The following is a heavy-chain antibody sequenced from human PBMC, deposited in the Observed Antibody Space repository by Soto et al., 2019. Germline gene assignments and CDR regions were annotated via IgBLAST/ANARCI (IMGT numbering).Heavy chain of an antibody. J-gene: IGHJ3*02. Sequence: GESLKISGKGSGYSFNMYWIAWVRQMPWQGLEWMGIIYPGDSDTTYSSSFQGQATISADKTVSTVYLQLSSLKASDTAMYYCARQKRYMATINNDAFDIWGQGTMVTV. CDR2: IYPGDSDT. V-gene: IGHV5-51*01. CDR1: GYSFNMYW. D-gene: IGHD3-16*02. CDR3: ARQKRYMATINNDAFDI.